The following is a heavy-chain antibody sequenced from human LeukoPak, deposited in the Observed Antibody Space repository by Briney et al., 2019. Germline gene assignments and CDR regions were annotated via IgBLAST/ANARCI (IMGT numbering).Heavy chain of an antibody. J-gene: IGHJ2*01. D-gene: IGHD6-13*01. CDR1: GGSFSGYY. CDR2: INHSGST. CDR3: ARGASSRWHWYFDL. V-gene: IGHV4-34*01. Sequence: PSETLSLTCAVYGGSFSGYYWSWIRQPPGKGLEWIGEINHSGSTNYNPSLKSRVTISVDTSKNQFSLKLSSVTAADTAVYYCARGASSRWHWYFDLWGRGTLVTVSS.